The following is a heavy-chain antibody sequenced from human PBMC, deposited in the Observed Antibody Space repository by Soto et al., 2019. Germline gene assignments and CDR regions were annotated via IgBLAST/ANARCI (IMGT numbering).Heavy chain of an antibody. CDR3: ARERCSGGSCYPEYYYYYGMDV. CDR1: GYTFTGYY. V-gene: IGHV1-2*02. Sequence: ASVKVSCKASGYTFTGYYMHWVRQAPGQGLEWMGWINPNSGGTNYAQKFQGRVTMTRDTSISTACMELSRLRSDDTAVYYCARERCSGGSCYPEYYYYYGMDVWGQGTTVTVS. CDR2: INPNSGGT. D-gene: IGHD2-15*01. J-gene: IGHJ6*02.